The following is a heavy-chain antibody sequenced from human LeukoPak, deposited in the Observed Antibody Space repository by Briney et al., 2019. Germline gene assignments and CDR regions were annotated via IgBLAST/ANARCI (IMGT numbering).Heavy chain of an antibody. CDR2: TRNKANSYTT. V-gene: IGHV3-72*01. J-gene: IGHJ4*02. CDR1: GFTLSDHY. Sequence: GGSLRLSCAASGFTLSDHYMDWVRQAPGQGLEWVGRTRNKANSYTTEYAASVKGRFTILRDDSKNSLYLQMNSLKTEDTAVYYCVSVGVYNSGRYFPDYWGQGTLVTVSS. D-gene: IGHD3-22*01. CDR3: VSVGVYNSGRYFPDY.